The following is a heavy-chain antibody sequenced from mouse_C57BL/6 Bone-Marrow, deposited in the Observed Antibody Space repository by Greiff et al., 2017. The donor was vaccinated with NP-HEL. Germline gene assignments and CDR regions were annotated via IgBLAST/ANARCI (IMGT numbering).Heavy chain of an antibody. CDR2: IWSGGST. CDR1: GFTLTSYG. Sequence: QVQLQQSGPGLVQPSQSLSITCTASGFTLTSYGVHWVRQSPGKGLEWLGVIWSGGSTDYNAAFISRLSISKDNSKSQVFFKMNSLQADDTAIYYCARPYDYDVFYAMDYWGQGTSVTVSS. J-gene: IGHJ4*01. V-gene: IGHV2-2*01. D-gene: IGHD2-4*01. CDR3: ARPYDYDVFYAMDY.